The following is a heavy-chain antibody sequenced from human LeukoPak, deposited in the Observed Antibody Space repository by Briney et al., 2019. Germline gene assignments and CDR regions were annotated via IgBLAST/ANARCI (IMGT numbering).Heavy chain of an antibody. CDR1: GYTFTSYG. V-gene: IGHV1-8*02. D-gene: IGHD6-19*01. CDR3: ARGLAVCDAFDI. CDR2: MNPNSGNT. Sequence: ASVKVSCKASGYTFTSYGINWVRQATGQGLEWMGWMNPNSGNTGYAQKFQGRVTMTRNTSISTAYMELSSLRSEDTAVYYCARGLAVCDAFDIWGQGTMVTVSS. J-gene: IGHJ3*02.